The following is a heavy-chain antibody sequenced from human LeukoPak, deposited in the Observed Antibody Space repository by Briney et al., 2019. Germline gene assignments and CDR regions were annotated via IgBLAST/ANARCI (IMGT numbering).Heavy chain of an antibody. D-gene: IGHD1-26*01. CDR1: GFTFSTYA. V-gene: IGHV3-23*01. CDR3: ARDIRGTYKD. CDR2: ITGSGITT. J-gene: IGHJ4*02. Sequence: GGSLRLSCTASGFTFSTYAMSWVRQAPGKGLEWVSAITGSGITTNYADSVKGRFTISRDNSKNTLYLQMNSLRVDDTAEYYCARDIRGTYKDWGQGTLVTVSS.